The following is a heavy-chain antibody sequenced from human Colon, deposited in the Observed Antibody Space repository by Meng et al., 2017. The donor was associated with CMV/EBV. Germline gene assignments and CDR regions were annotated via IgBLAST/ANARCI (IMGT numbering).Heavy chain of an antibody. V-gene: IGHV6-1*01. J-gene: IGHJ4*02. CDR2: TYYRSPWDN. D-gene: IGHD6-13*01. CDR1: CDSVSSNDAT. Sequence: VKLLQSGPGLVKPPQTLCRLCAIFCDSVSSNDATWNWTRQSPSGVLEWLGRTYYRSPWDNDYAESVRSRISINPDTSKNHFSLQLNSVTPEDTAMYYCVRLRGNSWVDYWGQGTLVTVSS. CDR3: VRLRGNSWVDY.